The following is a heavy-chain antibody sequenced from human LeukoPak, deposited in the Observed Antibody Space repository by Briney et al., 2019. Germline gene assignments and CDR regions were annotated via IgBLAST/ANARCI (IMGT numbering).Heavy chain of an antibody. CDR1: GFTFSSYA. J-gene: IGHJ4*02. D-gene: IGHD3-10*01. V-gene: IGHV3-23*01. CDR2: ISGSGGST. CDR3: ATSPLWFGESLTREFDY. Sequence: PGGSLRLSCAASGFTFSSYAMSWVRQAPGKGLEWVSAISGSGGSTYYADSVKGRFSISRDNSKNTLYLQMNSLRAEDTAVYYCATSPLWFGESLTREFDYWGQGTLVTVSS.